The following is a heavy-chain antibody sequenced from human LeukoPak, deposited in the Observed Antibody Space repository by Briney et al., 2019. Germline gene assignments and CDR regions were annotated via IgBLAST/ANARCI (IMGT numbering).Heavy chain of an antibody. Sequence: GGSLRLSCAVSGFIFSDCGFHWVRWAPGKGLEWVAVTRFDGSIKQYADSVKGRFTISRDDSKNTLYLQMNFLKSEDTAVYYCARWGGTRQYYFDYWCQGTLVTVSS. D-gene: IGHD1-1*01. CDR3: ARWGGTRQYYFDY. CDR2: TRFDGSIK. V-gene: IGHV3-33*01. CDR1: GFIFSDCG. J-gene: IGHJ4*02.